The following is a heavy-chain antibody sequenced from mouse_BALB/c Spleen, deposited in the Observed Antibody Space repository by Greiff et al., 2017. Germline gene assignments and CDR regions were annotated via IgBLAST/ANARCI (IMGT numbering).Heavy chain of an antibody. V-gene: IGHV1-69*02. Sequence: VQLQQPGAELVKPGASVKLSCKASGYTFTSYWMHWVKQRPGQGLEWIGEIDPSDSYTNYNQKFKGKATLTVDKSSSTAYMQLSSLTSEDSAVYYCARGWYGNYPGVDYWGQGTLVTVSA. CDR2: IDPSDSYT. CDR1: GYTFTSYW. J-gene: IGHJ3*01. D-gene: IGHD2-10*02. CDR3: ARGWYGNYPGVDY.